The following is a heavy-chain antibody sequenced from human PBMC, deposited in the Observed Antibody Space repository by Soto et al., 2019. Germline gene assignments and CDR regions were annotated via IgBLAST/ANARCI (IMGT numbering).Heavy chain of an antibody. CDR3: ARLSSRSAFGMDV. CDR2: IYHTGST. V-gene: IGHV4-4*02. D-gene: IGHD6-6*01. CDR1: GGSISTINW. J-gene: IGHJ6*02. Sequence: QVELQEAGPGLVKPSGTLSLTCAVSGGSISTINWWAWVRHPPGKGLDWIGEIYHTGSTSYNPSLESRVTISLDKSKNQFSLQLRSVTAADTAEYYWARLSSRSAFGMDVWGQGATVIVS.